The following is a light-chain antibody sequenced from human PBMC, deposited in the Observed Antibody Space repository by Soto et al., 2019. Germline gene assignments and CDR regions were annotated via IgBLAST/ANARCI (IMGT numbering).Light chain of an antibody. CDR1: SSNIGTGYD. CDR2: DNS. J-gene: IGLJ3*02. Sequence: QSVLTQPPSVSGAPGQRVTISCSGSSSNIGTGYDVHWYQQFPGRAPKLLIYDNSNRPSGVPDRFSGSKSGTSASLAITGLQAEDEADYYCQSYDSSLSGWVFSGGTKLTVL. CDR3: QSYDSSLSGWV. V-gene: IGLV1-40*01.